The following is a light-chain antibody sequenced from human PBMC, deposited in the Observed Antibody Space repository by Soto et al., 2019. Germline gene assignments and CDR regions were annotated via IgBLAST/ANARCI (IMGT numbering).Light chain of an antibody. V-gene: IGLV3-21*04. CDR2: YDS. Sequence: SSELTQPPSVSLAPGQTASITCGGNSIGSKSVHWYQQKPGQAPIVVIYYDSDRPSGIPERFAGSNSGNTATLTISRVEAGDDADYYCQVWDSSSDHVIFGGGTKVTVL. CDR3: QVWDSSSDHVI. J-gene: IGLJ2*01. CDR1: SIGSKS.